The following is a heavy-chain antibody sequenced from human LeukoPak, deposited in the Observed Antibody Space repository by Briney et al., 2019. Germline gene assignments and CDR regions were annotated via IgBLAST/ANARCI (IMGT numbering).Heavy chain of an antibody. J-gene: IGHJ4*02. CDR3: ARDRPTGASRVFVVQ. CDR1: GFTFSAYA. Sequence: NPGGSLRLSCTASGFTFSAYAVTWVRQAPGKGLEWISSMSSGSRYIYYADSVRGRFTISRDNTKNSLYLVMNNLRAEDTAIYYCARDRPTGASRVFVVQWGQGTPVTVS. CDR2: MSSGSRYI. D-gene: IGHD3-3*01. V-gene: IGHV3-21*06.